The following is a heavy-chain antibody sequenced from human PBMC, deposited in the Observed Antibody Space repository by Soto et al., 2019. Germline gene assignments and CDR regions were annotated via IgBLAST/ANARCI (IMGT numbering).Heavy chain of an antibody. Sequence: GASVKVSCKASGGTFSSYAISWVRQAPGQGLEWMGGIIPIFGTANYAQKFQDRVTITADESTSTAYMELSSLRSEDTAVYYCAWGSYSSSWYGYYYYGMDVWGQGTTVTVSS. CDR2: IIPIFGTA. V-gene: IGHV1-69*13. J-gene: IGHJ6*02. CDR3: AWGSYSSSWYGYYYYGMDV. D-gene: IGHD6-13*01. CDR1: GGTFSSYA.